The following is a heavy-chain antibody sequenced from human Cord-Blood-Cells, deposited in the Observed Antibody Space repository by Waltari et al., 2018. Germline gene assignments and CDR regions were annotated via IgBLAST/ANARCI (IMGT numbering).Heavy chain of an antibody. J-gene: IGHJ3*02. CDR3: ARDRAILTGYDAFDI. Sequence: QVQLVESGGGVVPAGGSLRLSCAASGFTFSSHGLHWVRQAPGKGLEWVAVIWYDGSSKYYADSVKARFTISRDNSKNTLYLQMNSLRAEDTAVYYCARDRAILTGYDAFDIWGQGTMVTVSS. CDR1: GFTFSSHG. D-gene: IGHD3-9*01. V-gene: IGHV3-33*01. CDR2: IWYDGSSK.